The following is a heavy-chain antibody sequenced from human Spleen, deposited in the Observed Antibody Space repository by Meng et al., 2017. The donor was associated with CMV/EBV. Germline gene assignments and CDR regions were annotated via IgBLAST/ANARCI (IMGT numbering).Heavy chain of an antibody. J-gene: IGHJ5*02. CDR3: ARDVGYCSNTSCYGKNWFDP. D-gene: IGHD2-2*01. V-gene: IGHV3-48*04. CDR1: GFTFSSYS. CDR2: ISSSGSTI. Sequence: GGSLRLSCAASGFTFSSYSMNWVRQAPGKGLEWVSYISSSGSTIYYADSVKGRFTISRDNAKNSLYLQMNSLRAEDTAVYYCARDVGYCSNTSCYGKNWFDPWGQGTLVTVSS.